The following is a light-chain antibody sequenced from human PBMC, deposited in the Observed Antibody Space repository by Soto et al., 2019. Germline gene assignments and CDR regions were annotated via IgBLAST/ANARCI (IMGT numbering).Light chain of an antibody. CDR3: QQFFYSPMT. J-gene: IGKJ5*01. CDR1: QVSSTS. Sequence: IKLYLSPFFLSPSIGESVTITCRASQVSSTSLAWYQVKPGKAPKLLIYAASTLESGVPSRFSATVSGTEFSLTITSLQPEDFATYYCQQFFYSPMTFGQGALLDIK. V-gene: IGKV1-9*01. CDR2: AAS.